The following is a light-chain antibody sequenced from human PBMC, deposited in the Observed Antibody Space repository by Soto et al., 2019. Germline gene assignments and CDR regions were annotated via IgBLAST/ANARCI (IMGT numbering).Light chain of an antibody. CDR1: SSDVGGYNY. J-gene: IGLJ2*01. Sequence: QSALTHPPSASGSPGQSFAMSCTGTSSDVGGYNYVSWYQQHPGKAPKLMIYEVSKRPSGVPDRFSGSKSGNTASLTVSGLQAEDEADYYCSSYARNRDILFGGGTKVTVL. V-gene: IGLV2-8*01. CDR3: SSYARNRDIL. CDR2: EVS.